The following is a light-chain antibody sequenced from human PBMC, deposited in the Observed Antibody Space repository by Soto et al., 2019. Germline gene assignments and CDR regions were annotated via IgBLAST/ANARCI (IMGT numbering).Light chain of an antibody. CDR2: DAS. V-gene: IGKV3D-20*01. Sequence: EIVLTQSPATLSVYPGERATLSCRASQSVNSKLAWYQQKPGRAPRLLIYDASTRATGIPARFIGSGSGTDFTLTISRLEPEDFAVYYCQQHGSSPKTFGQGTKVDIK. CDR1: QSVNSK. CDR3: QQHGSSPKT. J-gene: IGKJ1*01.